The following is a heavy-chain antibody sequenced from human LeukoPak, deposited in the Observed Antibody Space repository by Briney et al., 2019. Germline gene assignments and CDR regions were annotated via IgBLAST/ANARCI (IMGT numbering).Heavy chain of an antibody. V-gene: IGHV4-61*02. CDR2: IYTSGST. D-gene: IGHD1-26*01. CDR1: GGSISSGNYY. J-gene: IGHJ4*02. Sequence: SETLSLTCTVSGGSISSGNYYWSWIRQPAGKGLEWIGRIYTSGSTNYNPSLKSRVTISLDTSKNQFSLKLSSVTAADTAVYYCAREFYSIHNWGQGTLVTVSS. CDR3: AREFYSIHN.